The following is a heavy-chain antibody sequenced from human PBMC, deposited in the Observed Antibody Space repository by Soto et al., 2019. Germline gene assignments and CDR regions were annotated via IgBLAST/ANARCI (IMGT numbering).Heavy chain of an antibody. CDR3: TRGLDRAKLGY. D-gene: IGHD1-26*01. V-gene: IGHV4-59*12. CDR2: VYSSGST. CDR1: GDSITSYN. Sequence: SETLSLTCTVSGDSITSYNWNWLRQPPGKALEWIGYVYSSGSTNYNPSLKSRVTISADTSKNQFSLKLSSVTVADTAVYYCTRGLDRAKLGYWGQGIQVTVSS. J-gene: IGHJ4*02.